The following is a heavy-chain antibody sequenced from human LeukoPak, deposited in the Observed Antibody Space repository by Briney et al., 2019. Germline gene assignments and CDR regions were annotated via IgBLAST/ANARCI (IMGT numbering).Heavy chain of an antibody. J-gene: IGHJ4*02. CDR2: INHSGST. CDR1: GGSFSGYY. D-gene: IGHD3-10*01. Sequence: SETLSLTCAVYGGSFSGYYWSWIRQPPGKGLEWIGEINHSGSTNYNPSLKSRVTISVDTSKNQFSLKLSSVTAADTAVYYCARGRITMVRGVIVATSWFDYWGQGTLVTVSS. CDR3: ARGRITMVRGVIVATSWFDY. V-gene: IGHV4-34*01.